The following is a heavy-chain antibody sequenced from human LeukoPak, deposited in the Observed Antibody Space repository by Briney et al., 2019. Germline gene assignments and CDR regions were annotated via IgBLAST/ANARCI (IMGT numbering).Heavy chain of an antibody. V-gene: IGHV3-30*15. J-gene: IGHJ6*03. CDR3: ARGDAVSSYYYFCMDV. CDR1: GFSFGSYA. D-gene: IGHD6-19*01. CDR2: ISYDGSDK. Sequence: PGTSLRLACAASGFSFGSYAVHWVRQAPGSGLEWVAVISYDGSDKFYADSVKGRFTISRGNSRNTLYLQMSSLRVDDTAIYYCARGDAVSSYYYFCMDVWGKGTTVTVSS.